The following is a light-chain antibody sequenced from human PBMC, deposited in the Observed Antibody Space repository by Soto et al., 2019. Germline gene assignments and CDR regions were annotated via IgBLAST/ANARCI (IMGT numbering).Light chain of an antibody. CDR2: GNN. CDR3: QSYDRSMKGYV. CDR1: RSNIGAGYD. J-gene: IGLJ1*01. Sequence: QSVLTQPPSVSGAPGQRVTISCTGSRSNIGAGYDVHWYQQLPGTAPKHLIYGNNNRPSGVPDRFSGSKSDTSSSLAITGVQAEDEADYYCQSYDRSMKGYVFGTGTKVTVL. V-gene: IGLV1-40*01.